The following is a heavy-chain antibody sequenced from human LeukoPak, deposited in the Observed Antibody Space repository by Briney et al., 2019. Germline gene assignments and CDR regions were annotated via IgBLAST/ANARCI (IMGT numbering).Heavy chain of an antibody. J-gene: IGHJ6*02. Sequence: TSVKVSCKASGFTFTSSAMQWVRQARGQRLEWIGWIVVGSGNTNYAQKFQERVTITRDMSTSTAYMELSSLRSEDTAVYYCAAGITMVRGVPRALYYYYGMDVWGQGTTVTVSS. CDR3: AAGITMVRGVPRALYYYYGMDV. D-gene: IGHD3-10*01. CDR2: IVVGSGNT. CDR1: GFTFTSSA. V-gene: IGHV1-58*02.